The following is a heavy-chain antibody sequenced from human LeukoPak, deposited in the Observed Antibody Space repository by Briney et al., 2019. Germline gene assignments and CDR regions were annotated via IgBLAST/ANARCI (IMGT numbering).Heavy chain of an antibody. Sequence: PGGSLRLSCAASGFTFSSYVMHWVRQAPGKGLEWVAIISYDGSNEYYADSVKGRFTISRDNSKNTLYLQMNSLRAEDTAVYYCARDRGSYFDYWGQGTLVTVSS. V-gene: IGHV3-30*04. CDR2: ISYDGSNE. CDR3: ARDRGSYFDY. CDR1: GFTFSSYV. J-gene: IGHJ4*02. D-gene: IGHD1-26*01.